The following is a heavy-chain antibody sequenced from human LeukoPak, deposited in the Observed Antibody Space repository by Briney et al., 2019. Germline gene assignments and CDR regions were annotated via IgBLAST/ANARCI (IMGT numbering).Heavy chain of an antibody. CDR1: RFSFGDYD. D-gene: IGHD1-1*01. CDR2: ISYDGSRK. J-gene: IGHJ3*02. CDR3: AKYAYNWNAPDGFDM. V-gene: IGHV3-30*18. Sequence: GGSLRLSCRASRFSFGDYDMHWVRQAPGKGLEWVAVISYDGSRKHYGDFVRGRFSISRDNSESTLFLQMNSLTTDDTSVYFCAKYAYNWNAPDGFDMWGQGTMVIVSS.